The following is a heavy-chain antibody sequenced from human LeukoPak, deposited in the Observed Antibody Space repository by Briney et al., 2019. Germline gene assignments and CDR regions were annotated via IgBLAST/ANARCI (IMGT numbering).Heavy chain of an antibody. CDR3: ARDRAWGSLTRSLDY. CDR2: ISSTASTI. Sequence: RGSLRLSCAASGFTFSSYGMNWVRQAPGKGLEWVSYISSTASTIYYADSVKGRFTISRDNAKNSLYLQMNSLRPEDTAVYYCARDRAWGSLTRSLDYWGQGTLVTVSS. D-gene: IGHD7-27*01. V-gene: IGHV3-48*04. J-gene: IGHJ4*02. CDR1: GFTFSSYG.